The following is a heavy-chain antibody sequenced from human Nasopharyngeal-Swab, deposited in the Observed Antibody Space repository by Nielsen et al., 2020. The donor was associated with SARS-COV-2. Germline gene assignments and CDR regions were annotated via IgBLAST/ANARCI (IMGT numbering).Heavy chain of an antibody. CDR2: IYYSGST. D-gene: IGHD1-26*01. Sequence: RQAAGLGLEWCGYIYYSGSTHYNPSLKSRVTISVDTSKNQISLKLSSVTAADTAVYYCAKGAGRWETSGSYPWWGDYYYYGMDVWGQGTTVTVSS. V-gene: IGHV4-59*01. CDR3: AKGAGRWETSGSYPWWGDYYYYGMDV. J-gene: IGHJ6*02.